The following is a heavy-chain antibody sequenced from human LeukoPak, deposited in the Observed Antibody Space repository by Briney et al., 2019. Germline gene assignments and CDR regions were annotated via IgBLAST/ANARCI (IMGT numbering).Heavy chain of an antibody. Sequence: GGPLTLPCAPSGLSFSDPAVSWVRHSPGEGLKWVSSITDTGGRTYTAYSVKGRFTNTRDNSRNTGNLKMSRLRAGDTASYYWAKGGQDFDFWRFDLWG. CDR1: GLSFSDPA. V-gene: IGHV3-23*01. CDR3: AKGGQDFDFWRFDL. D-gene: IGHD3-3*01. J-gene: IGHJ5*02. CDR2: ITDTGGRT.